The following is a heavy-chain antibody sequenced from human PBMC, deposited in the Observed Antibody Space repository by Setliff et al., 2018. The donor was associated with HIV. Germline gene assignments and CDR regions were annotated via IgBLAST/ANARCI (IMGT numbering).Heavy chain of an antibody. Sequence: SETLSLTCTVSGGSISSYYWSWIRQPPGKGLEWIGYIYTSGITDYNPSLKSRVTISVDTSKNQFSLKLSSVAAADTAVYYCARGTAYYNFWSGYSQDYYYYMDVWGKGTTVTVSS. CDR3: ARGTAYYNFWSGYSQDYYYYMDV. D-gene: IGHD3-3*01. V-gene: IGHV4-4*08. CDR1: GGSISSYY. J-gene: IGHJ6*03. CDR2: IYTSGIT.